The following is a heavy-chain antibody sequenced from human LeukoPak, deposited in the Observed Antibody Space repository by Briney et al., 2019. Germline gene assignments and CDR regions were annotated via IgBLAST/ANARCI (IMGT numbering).Heavy chain of an antibody. CDR3: ARDPGIAAAGTDSTNFDY. Sequence: SVKVSCKASGGTFSSYAISWVRQAPGQGLEWMGRIIPILGIANYAQKFQGRVTITADKSTSTAYMELSSLRSEDTAVYYCARDPGIAAAGTDSTNFDYWGQGTLVTVSS. CDR1: GGTFSSYA. D-gene: IGHD6-13*01. J-gene: IGHJ4*02. CDR2: IIPILGIA. V-gene: IGHV1-69*04.